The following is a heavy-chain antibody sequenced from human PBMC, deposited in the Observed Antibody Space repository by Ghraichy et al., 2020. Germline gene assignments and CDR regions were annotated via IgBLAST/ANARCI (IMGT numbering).Heavy chain of an antibody. CDR2: ISGSGGST. D-gene: IGHD4-17*01. J-gene: IGHJ4*02. CDR3: AKEPYGEVNYFDY. Sequence: GESLNISCAASGFTFSSYAMSWVRQAPGKGLEWVSAISGSGGSTYYADSVKGRFTISRDNSKNTLYLQMNSLRAEDTAVYYCAKEPYGEVNYFDYWGQGTLVTVSS. V-gene: IGHV3-23*01. CDR1: GFTFSSYA.